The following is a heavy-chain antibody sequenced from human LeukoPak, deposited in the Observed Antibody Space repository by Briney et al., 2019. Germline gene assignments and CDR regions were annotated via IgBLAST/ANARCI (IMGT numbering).Heavy chain of an antibody. CDR3: ARGYCSGGSCDLGC. CDR2: INPNSGST. Sequence: ASVKVSCKASGYTFTGYYIHWVRQAPGQGLEWMGRINPNSGSTNYAQKFQGRVTMTRDTSISTAYMELSRLRSDDTAVYYCARGYCSGGSCDLGCWGQGILVTV. J-gene: IGHJ4*02. D-gene: IGHD2-15*01. CDR1: GYTFTGYY. V-gene: IGHV1-2*02.